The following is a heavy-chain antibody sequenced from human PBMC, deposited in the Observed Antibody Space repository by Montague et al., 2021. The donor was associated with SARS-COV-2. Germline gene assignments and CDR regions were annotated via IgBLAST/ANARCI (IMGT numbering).Heavy chain of an antibody. Sequence: SETLSLTCTVSGGSISSSSYYWGWIRQPPGKGLEWIGSIYYSGSTYYNPSHKSRVTISVDTSKNQFSLKLNSVTAADTAVYYCARDPSRQLLLYPVRDYYYGMDVWGQGTTVTVSS. CDR2: IYYSGST. CDR1: GGSISSSSYY. D-gene: IGHD2-2*02. J-gene: IGHJ6*02. CDR3: ARDPSRQLLLYPVRDYYYGMDV. V-gene: IGHV4-39*07.